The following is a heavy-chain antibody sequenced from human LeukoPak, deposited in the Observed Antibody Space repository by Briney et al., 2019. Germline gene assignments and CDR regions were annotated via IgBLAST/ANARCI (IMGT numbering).Heavy chain of an antibody. J-gene: IGHJ4*02. CDR2: IYYSGST. Sequence: SETLSLTCAVSGGSISSNSYYWGWIRQPPGKGLEWIGSIYYSGSTYYNPSLKSRVTISVDTSKNQFSLKLSSVTAADTAVYYCARVASYDSSGSKDYWGQGTLVTVSS. V-gene: IGHV4-39*01. CDR1: GGSISSNSYY. CDR3: ARVASYDSSGSKDY. D-gene: IGHD3-22*01.